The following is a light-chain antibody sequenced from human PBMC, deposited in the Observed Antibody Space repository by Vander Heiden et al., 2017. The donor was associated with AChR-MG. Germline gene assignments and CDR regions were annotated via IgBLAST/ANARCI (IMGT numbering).Light chain of an antibody. CDR3: QQDNNDPRT. V-gene: IGKV1-5*03. Sequence: DIQMTQSPSTLSASVGDRVTITCRASQSISSWLAWYQQNPGKAPKLLIYKASSLESGVPSRFSGSGSGAEFTLTISSRQPDEFATYYCQQDNNDPRTFGQGTKVEIK. J-gene: IGKJ1*01. CDR1: QSISSW. CDR2: KAS.